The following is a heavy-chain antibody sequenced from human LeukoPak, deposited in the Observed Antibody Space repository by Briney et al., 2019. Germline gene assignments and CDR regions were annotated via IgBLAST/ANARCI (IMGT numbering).Heavy chain of an antibody. V-gene: IGHV3-48*03. D-gene: IGHD3-3*01. CDR2: ISSSGSGI. Sequence: GGSLRLSCVASGFTLRSYEMNWVRQSPGKGLEWVSYISSSGSGIFYADSVKGRFTISRDNAKNSLYLQMNSLRAEDTAVYYCARDLGSDFWNGYYLDNWGQGTLVTVSS. J-gene: IGHJ4*02. CDR3: ARDLGSDFWNGYYLDN. CDR1: GFTLRSYE.